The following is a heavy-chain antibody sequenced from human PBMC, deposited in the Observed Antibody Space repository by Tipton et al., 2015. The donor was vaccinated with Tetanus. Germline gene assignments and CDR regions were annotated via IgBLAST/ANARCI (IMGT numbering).Heavy chain of an antibody. Sequence: LRLSCSVSGGSMGTNHWVWIRQAPGKRLESIGYIYSTGATKYNPSLESRARISIDTSKSQFSMRLSSVTVADTAVYYCARGMGAYLNWGQGTLVTVS. CDR2: IYSTGAT. D-gene: IGHD1-26*01. V-gene: IGHV4-59*01. CDR1: GGSMGTNH. CDR3: ARGMGAYLN. J-gene: IGHJ4*02.